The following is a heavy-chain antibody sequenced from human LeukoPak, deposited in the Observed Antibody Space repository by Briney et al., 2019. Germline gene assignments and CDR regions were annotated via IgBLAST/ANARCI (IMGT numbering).Heavy chain of an antibody. CDR2: ISSSGSTI. CDR1: GFTFSSYE. J-gene: IGHJ3*02. V-gene: IGHV3-48*03. D-gene: IGHD6-19*01. Sequence: GGSLRLSCAASGFTFSSYEMNWVRQAPGKGLEWVSYISSSGSTIYYADSVKGRFTISRGNAKNSLYLQMNSLRDEDTAVYYCARDRSEQWLVHAFDIWGQGTMVTVSS. CDR3: ARDRSEQWLVHAFDI.